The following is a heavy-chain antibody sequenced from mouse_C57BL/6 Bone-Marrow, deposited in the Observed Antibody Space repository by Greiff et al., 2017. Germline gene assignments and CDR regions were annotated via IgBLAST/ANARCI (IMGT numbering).Heavy chain of an antibody. D-gene: IGHD2-4*01. Sequence: EVQLQQSGPELVKPGASVKIPCKASGYTFTDYNMDWVKQSHGKSLEWIGDINPNNGGTIYNQKFKGKATLTVDKSSSTAYMELRSLTSEDTAVXYCARRGDDYDSYYAMDYWGQGTSVTVAS. V-gene: IGHV1-18*01. CDR2: INPNNGGT. J-gene: IGHJ4*01. CDR3: ARRGDDYDSYYAMDY. CDR1: GYTFTDYN.